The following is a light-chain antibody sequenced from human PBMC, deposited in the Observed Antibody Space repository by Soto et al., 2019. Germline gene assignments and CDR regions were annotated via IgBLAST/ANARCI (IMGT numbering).Light chain of an antibody. CDR2: GAS. CDR1: QNVSSN. Sequence: EIVMTQSPATLSVSPGERATLSCRARQNVSSNLAWYQQKPGQAPRLLIYGASTRATGIPARFSGSGSGTEFTLTISILQSEDFAVYYCQQYNNWPPTFGQGTKVEIK. CDR3: QQYNNWPPT. J-gene: IGKJ1*01. V-gene: IGKV3-15*01.